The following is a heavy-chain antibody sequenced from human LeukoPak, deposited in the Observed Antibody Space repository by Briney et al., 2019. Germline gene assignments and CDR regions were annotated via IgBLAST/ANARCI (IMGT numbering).Heavy chain of an antibody. Sequence: SVKVSCKASGGTFSSYAISWVRQAPGQGLEWMGGIIPIFGTANYAQKFQGRVTITADESTSTAYTELSSLRSEDTAVYYCAARSKWGSPSPSDYWGQGTLVTVSS. V-gene: IGHV1-69*13. CDR1: GGTFSSYA. D-gene: IGHD2-2*01. J-gene: IGHJ4*02. CDR3: AARSKWGSPSPSDY. CDR2: IIPIFGTA.